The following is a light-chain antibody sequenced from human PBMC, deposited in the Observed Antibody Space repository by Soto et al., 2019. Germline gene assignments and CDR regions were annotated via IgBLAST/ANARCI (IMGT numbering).Light chain of an antibody. J-gene: IGKJ1*01. Sequence: ETVLTQSPGTLSLSPGERATISCRASQSVSNSYLAWYQHKVGQAPRLLIDGASSRATGIPDRFSGSGSGTDFTLTISSLEPEDFAIYHCQQYGSSPWTFGQGTKVDI. CDR2: GAS. CDR1: QSVSNSY. V-gene: IGKV3-20*01. CDR3: QQYGSSPWT.